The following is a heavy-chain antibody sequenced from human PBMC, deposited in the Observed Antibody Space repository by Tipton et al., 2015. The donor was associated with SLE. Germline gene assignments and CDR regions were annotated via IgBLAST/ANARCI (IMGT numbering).Heavy chain of an antibody. D-gene: IGHD6-13*01. V-gene: IGHV3-48*01. Sequence: SLRLSCAASGFTFSSYSMNWVRQAPGKGLEWVSYISSSSSTIYYADSVKGRFTISRDNAKNSLYLQMNSLRAEDAAVYYCARAGGAAAATKLSSRGLYYYYMDVWGKGTTVTVSS. CDR2: ISSSSSTI. J-gene: IGHJ6*03. CDR1: GFTFSSYS. CDR3: ARAGGAAAATKLSSRGLYYYYMDV.